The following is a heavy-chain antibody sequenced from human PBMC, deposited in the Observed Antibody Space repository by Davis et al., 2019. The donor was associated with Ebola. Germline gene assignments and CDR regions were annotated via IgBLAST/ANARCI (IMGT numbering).Heavy chain of an antibody. V-gene: IGHV1-18*01. CDR3: ASPVARSGYYIDYYGMDV. Sequence: ASVKVSCKASGYTFTRYGISWVRQAPGQRLEWMGWISAYNGNTNYAQKLQGRVTMTTDTSTSTAYMELRSLRSDDTAVYYCASPVARSGYYIDYYGMDVWGKGTTVTVSS. CDR1: GYTFTRYG. D-gene: IGHD3-3*01. CDR2: ISAYNGNT. J-gene: IGHJ6*04.